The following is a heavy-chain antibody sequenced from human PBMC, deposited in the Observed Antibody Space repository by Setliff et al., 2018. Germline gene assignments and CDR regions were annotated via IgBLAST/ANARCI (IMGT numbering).Heavy chain of an antibody. CDR2: MYHSXSV. D-gene: IGHD6-19*01. CDR1: GYSISRGXX. J-gene: IGHJ4*02. CDR3: ARDYGSGWYHY. V-gene: IGHV4-38-2*02. Sequence: SEXXSLXCTVAGYSISRGXXXGWIRQPPGKGLEWIGNMYHSXSVYYNPSLKSRVTIPVDTSKNQFSLKLSSVTAADTAVYYCARDYGSGWYHYWGQGTLVTVSS.